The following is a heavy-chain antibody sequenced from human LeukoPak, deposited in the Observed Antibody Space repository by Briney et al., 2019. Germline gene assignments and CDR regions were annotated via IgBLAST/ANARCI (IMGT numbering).Heavy chain of an antibody. D-gene: IGHD3-10*01. CDR3: ARDRSMVRGESGY. CDR2: ISTYNGNT. Sequence: ASVTVSCKASGYTFTSYGITWVRQAPGQGLEWMGWISTYNGNTNYAQNLQDRLTMTTDASTSTTYVELRSLRSDDTAVYYCARDRSMVRGESGYWGQGTLVTVSS. CDR1: GYTFTSYG. V-gene: IGHV1-18*01. J-gene: IGHJ4*02.